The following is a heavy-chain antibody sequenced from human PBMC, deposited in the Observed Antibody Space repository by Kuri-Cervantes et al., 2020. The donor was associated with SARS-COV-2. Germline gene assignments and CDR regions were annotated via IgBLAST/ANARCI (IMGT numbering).Heavy chain of an antibody. D-gene: IGHD5-24*01. V-gene: IGHV3-23*03. CDR2: IYSGGSST. CDR3: AREEWLHIHDAFDI. J-gene: IGHJ3*02. CDR1: GFTFSSYS. Sequence: LSLTCAASGFTFSSYSMSWVRQAPGKGLEWVSVIYSGGSSTYYADSVKGRFTISRDNSKNTLYLQMNSLRAEDTAVYYCAREEWLHIHDAFDIWGQGTVVTVSS.